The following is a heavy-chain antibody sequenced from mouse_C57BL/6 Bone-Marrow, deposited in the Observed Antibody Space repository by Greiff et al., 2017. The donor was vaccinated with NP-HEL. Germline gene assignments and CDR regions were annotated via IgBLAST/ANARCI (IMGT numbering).Heavy chain of an antibody. J-gene: IGHJ3*01. CDR2: IDPENGDT. CDR3: TTPECYGNSFAY. D-gene: IGHD2-1*01. CDR1: GFNITDYY. Sequence: VQLQQSGAELVRPGASVKLSCTASGFNITDYYMHWVKQRPEQGLEWIGRIDPENGDTEYASKFQGKATLTADTSSNTAYLQLSSLTSEDTAVYYCTTPECYGNSFAYWGQGTLVTVSA. V-gene: IGHV14-4*01.